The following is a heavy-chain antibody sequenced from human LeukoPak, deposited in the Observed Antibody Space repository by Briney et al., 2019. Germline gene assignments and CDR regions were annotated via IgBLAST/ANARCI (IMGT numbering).Heavy chain of an antibody. CDR2: ISAYNGNT. Sequence: ASVKDSCKASGYTFISYGISWVRQAPGQGLEWMGWISAYNGNTNYAQKLQGSVTMTTETSTSTDYIEVRSLRSDDTAVYYCARAPEEWFDPWGQGTLVTVSS. CDR1: GYTFISYG. J-gene: IGHJ5*02. V-gene: IGHV1-18*01. CDR3: ARAPEEWFDP.